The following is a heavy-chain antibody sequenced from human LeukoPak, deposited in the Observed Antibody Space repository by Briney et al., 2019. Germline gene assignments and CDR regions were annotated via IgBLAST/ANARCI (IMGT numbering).Heavy chain of an antibody. V-gene: IGHV1-69*01. Sequence: SVKVSCKASGGTFSSYAISWVRQAPGQGLEWMGGIIPISGTANYAQKFQGRVTITADESTSTAYMELSSLRSEDTAVYYCARGGSVVVWPFDYWGQGTLVTVSS. D-gene: IGHD2-15*01. CDR3: ARGGSVVVWPFDY. J-gene: IGHJ4*02. CDR1: GGTFSSYA. CDR2: IIPISGTA.